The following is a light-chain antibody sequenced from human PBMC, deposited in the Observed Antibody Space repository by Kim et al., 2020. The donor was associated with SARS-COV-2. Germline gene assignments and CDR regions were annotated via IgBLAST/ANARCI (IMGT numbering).Light chain of an antibody. Sequence: QSALTQPASVSGSPGQSITISCTGTSSDVGGYNYVSWYQQHPDKAPILMIYDVSNRPSGFSYRFSGSKSGNTASLTISGLQAEDEADYYCSSYTSSSTQVVFGGGTKVTVL. CDR3: SSYTSSSTQVV. CDR1: SSDVGGYNY. V-gene: IGLV2-14*03. J-gene: IGLJ2*01. CDR2: DVS.